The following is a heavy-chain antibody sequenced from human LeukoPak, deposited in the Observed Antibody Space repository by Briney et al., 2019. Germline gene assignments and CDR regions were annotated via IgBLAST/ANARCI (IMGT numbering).Heavy chain of an antibody. D-gene: IGHD3-10*01. CDR3: ARGLLWFGELLFPYNWFDP. Sequence: SVKVSCKASGYTFTGYYMHWVRQAPGQGLEWMGWINPNSGGTNYAQKFQGRVTMTRDTSISTAYMELSRLRSDDTAVYYCARGLLWFGELLFPYNWFDPWGQGTLVTVSS. CDR1: GYTFTGYY. CDR2: INPNSGGT. V-gene: IGHV1-2*02. J-gene: IGHJ5*02.